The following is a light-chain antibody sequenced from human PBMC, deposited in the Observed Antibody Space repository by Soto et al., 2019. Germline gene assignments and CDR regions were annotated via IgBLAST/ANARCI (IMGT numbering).Light chain of an antibody. CDR1: QSVSSSY. CDR2: GAS. Sequence: EIVLTQSPGTLALSPGERATLSCRASQSVSSSYLAWYQQKPGQAPRLLIYGASSRATGIPDRFSGSGSVTDFTLTIRRLEPEDFAVYYCQQYGSSPPITFGQGTRLEIK. V-gene: IGKV3-20*01. CDR3: QQYGSSPPIT. J-gene: IGKJ5*01.